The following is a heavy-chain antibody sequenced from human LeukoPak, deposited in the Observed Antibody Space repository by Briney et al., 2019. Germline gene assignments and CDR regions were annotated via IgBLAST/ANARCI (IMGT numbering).Heavy chain of an antibody. CDR1: GYTFVSYG. Sequence: ASVKVSCKASGYTFVSYGITWVRQAPGQGLECMGWINTYNGDTNYAQKVQGRVTMTGDTSTSTAYMELRSLTSDDTAVYYCARAYIWGNYRFLDYWGQGTLVTVSS. D-gene: IGHD3-16*02. CDR2: INTYNGDT. V-gene: IGHV1-18*01. J-gene: IGHJ4*02. CDR3: ARAYIWGNYRFLDY.